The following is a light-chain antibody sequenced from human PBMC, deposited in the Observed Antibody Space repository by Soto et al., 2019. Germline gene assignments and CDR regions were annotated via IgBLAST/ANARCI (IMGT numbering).Light chain of an antibody. CDR2: GAS. CDR3: HQYNDCPPLT. V-gene: IGKV3-15*01. J-gene: IGKJ4*01. CDR1: QSVSSN. Sequence: EIVMTQSPATLSVSPGERTTLSCRASQSVSSNLAWYQQKPGQAPRLLIYGASTRATGIPARFSGSGSGTEFTLTISSLQSEDFAVYYCHQYNDCPPLTFGGGTKVES.